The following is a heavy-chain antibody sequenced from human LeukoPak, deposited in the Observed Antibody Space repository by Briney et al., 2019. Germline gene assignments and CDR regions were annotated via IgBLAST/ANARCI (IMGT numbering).Heavy chain of an antibody. CDR3: ARDPYGDYYFDY. D-gene: IGHD4-17*01. CDR1: GGSMSRYY. Sequence: SETLSLTCTVSGGSMSRYYWSWIRQPPGKGLEWLGYIYYSGSTNYNPSLKSRVTISVDTSKIQFSLKLSSVTAADTAVYYCARDPYGDYYFDYWGQGTLSPSPQ. J-gene: IGHJ4*02. CDR2: IYYSGST. V-gene: IGHV4-59*01.